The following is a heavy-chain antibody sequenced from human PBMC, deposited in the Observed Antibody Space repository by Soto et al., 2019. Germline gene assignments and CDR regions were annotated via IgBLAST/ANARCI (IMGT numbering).Heavy chain of an antibody. CDR2: ISGSGGST. J-gene: IGHJ4*02. Sequence: GGSLRLSCAASGFTFSSYAMSWVRQAPGKGLEWVSAISGSGGSTYYADSVKGRFTISGDNSKNTLYLQMNSLRAEDTAVYYCAKTHDYIWGSYRPYFDYWGQGTLVTVSS. D-gene: IGHD3-16*02. CDR1: GFTFSSYA. CDR3: AKTHDYIWGSYRPYFDY. V-gene: IGHV3-23*01.